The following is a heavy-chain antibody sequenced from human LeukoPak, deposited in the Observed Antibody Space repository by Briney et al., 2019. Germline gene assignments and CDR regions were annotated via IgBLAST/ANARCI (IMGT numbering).Heavy chain of an antibody. CDR1: GGSISAYY. CDR2: VYYSGAT. V-gene: IGHV4-59*08. CDR3: ARRVAVTGIYCFDL. J-gene: IGHJ4*02. D-gene: IGHD6-19*01. Sequence: SETLSLTCTVPGGSISAYYWSWIRQPPGKGLEWIGYVYYSGATNYNPPLKSRVTISLETSKNQFSLRLTSVTAADTAVYYCARRVAVTGIYCFDLWGQGTPVTVSS.